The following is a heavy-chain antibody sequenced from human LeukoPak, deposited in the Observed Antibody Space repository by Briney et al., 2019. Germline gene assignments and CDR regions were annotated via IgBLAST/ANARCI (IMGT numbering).Heavy chain of an antibody. J-gene: IGHJ3*02. Sequence: ASAKVSCKASGDTFTSCTINWVRQATGQGLEWMGWMNPISGNTGYTQKFQGRVTFTRNDSTSTAYMELRSLRSEDTAVYSCAYAPSEGCSSASGYYDAFHMWDQGTTVTVSS. D-gene: IGHD2-2*01. CDR1: GDTFTSCT. CDR2: MNPISGNT. V-gene: IGHV1-8*03. CDR3: AYAPSEGCSSASGYYDAFHM.